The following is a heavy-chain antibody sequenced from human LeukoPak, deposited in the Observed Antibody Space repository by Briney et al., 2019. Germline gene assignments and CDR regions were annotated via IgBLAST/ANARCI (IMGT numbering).Heavy chain of an antibody. CDR1: GGSISSYY. Sequence: PSETLSLTCTVSGGSISSYYWSWIRQPPGKGPEWIGYIYYSGSTNYNPSLKSRVTISVDTSKNQFSLKLSSVTAADTAVYYCARVSKGYCSGGSCYSRWFDPWGQGTLVTVSS. V-gene: IGHV4-59*01. D-gene: IGHD2-15*01. CDR2: IYYSGST. CDR3: ARVSKGYCSGGSCYSRWFDP. J-gene: IGHJ5*02.